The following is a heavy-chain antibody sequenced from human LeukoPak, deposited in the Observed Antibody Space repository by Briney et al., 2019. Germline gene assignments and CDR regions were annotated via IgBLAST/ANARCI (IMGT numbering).Heavy chain of an antibody. D-gene: IGHD3-10*01. Sequence: SETLSLTCAVYGGSFSGYYWSWIRQPPGKGLEWIGEINHSGSTNYNPSLKSRVTISVDTSKNQFSLRLTSLTAADTAVYYCARGSGSYSSNLYYWGQGTLVTVSS. CDR1: GGSFSGYY. CDR3: ARGSGSYSSNLYY. CDR2: INHSGST. V-gene: IGHV4-34*01. J-gene: IGHJ4*02.